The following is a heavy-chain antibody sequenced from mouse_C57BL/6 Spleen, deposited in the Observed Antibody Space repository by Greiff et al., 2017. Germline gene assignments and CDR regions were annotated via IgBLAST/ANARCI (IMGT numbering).Heavy chain of an antibody. CDR2: ISSGGSYT. D-gene: IGHD1-1*01. CDR1: GFTFSSYG. J-gene: IGHJ1*03. Sequence: DVKLVESGGDLVKPGGSLKLSCAASGFTFSSYGMSWVRQTPDKRLAWVATISSGGSYTYYPDSVKGRFTISRDNAKNTLYLQMSSLKSEDTAMYYCARHYYGSSDWYFDVWGTGTTVTVSS. V-gene: IGHV5-6*02. CDR3: ARHYYGSSDWYFDV.